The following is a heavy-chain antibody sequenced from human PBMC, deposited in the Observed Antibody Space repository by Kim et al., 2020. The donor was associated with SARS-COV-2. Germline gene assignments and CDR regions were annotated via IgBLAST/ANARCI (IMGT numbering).Heavy chain of an antibody. V-gene: IGHV3-48*03. J-gene: IGHJ4*02. Sequence: YAESVRGRLTISRDHATSCLYLQMKILRAEDTAVYYCARCYVFRSGVFDYWGQGTLVTVSS. CDR3: ARCYVFRSGVFDY. D-gene: IGHD6-19*01.